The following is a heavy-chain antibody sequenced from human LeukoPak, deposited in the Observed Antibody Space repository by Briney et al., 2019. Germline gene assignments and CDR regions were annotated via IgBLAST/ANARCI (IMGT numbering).Heavy chain of an antibody. CDR1: GFTFSDYY. CDR2: ISGSGGST. Sequence: GGSLRLSCAASGFTFSDYYMSWIRQAPGKGLEWVSAISGSGGSTYYADSVKGRFTISRDNSKNTLYLQMNSLRAEDTAVYYCAKEGLPSGSNWFDPWGQGTLVTVSS. V-gene: IGHV3-23*01. J-gene: IGHJ5*02. D-gene: IGHD1-26*01. CDR3: AKEGLPSGSNWFDP.